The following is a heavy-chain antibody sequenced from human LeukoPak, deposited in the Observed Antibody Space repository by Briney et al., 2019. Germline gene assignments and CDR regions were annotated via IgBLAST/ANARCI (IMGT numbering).Heavy chain of an antibody. CDR2: IFYTGSA. CDR3: ARLTTSYFDY. V-gene: IGHV4-39*01. D-gene: IGHD3-3*01. J-gene: IGHJ4*02. CDR1: GGSITTTTYY. Sequence: SETLSLTCTVSGGSITTTTYYWGWIRQPPGKGLEWIGSIFYTGSAYYTPSLGSRVTMSVDTSKNQFSLRLGSVTAADTAVYYCARLTTSYFDYWGQGTLVTVSS.